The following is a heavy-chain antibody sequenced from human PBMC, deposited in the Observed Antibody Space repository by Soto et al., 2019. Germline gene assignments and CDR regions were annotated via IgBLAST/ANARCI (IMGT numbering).Heavy chain of an antibody. D-gene: IGHD3-10*01. CDR1: GYTFTSYA. V-gene: IGHV1-3*01. CDR2: INAGNGNT. Sequence: ASVKVSCKTSGYTFTSYAMHRVRQAPGQRLEWMGWINAGNGNTKYSQKFQGRVTITRDTSASTAYMELSSLRSEDTAVYYCAAATGSRNHYYYGMDVWGQGTTVTVSS. J-gene: IGHJ6*02. CDR3: AAATGSRNHYYYGMDV.